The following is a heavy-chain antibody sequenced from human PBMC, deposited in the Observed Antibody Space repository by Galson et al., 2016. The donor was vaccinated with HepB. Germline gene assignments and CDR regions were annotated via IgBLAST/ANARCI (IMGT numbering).Heavy chain of an antibody. J-gene: IGHJ2*01. V-gene: IGHV4-4*02. CDR3: ARGTGDYFWYFDL. CDR2: IHHTGST. Sequence: ETLSLTCAVSGDSINNNHWWNWVRQFPGKGLEWIGEIHHTGSTTYNPSLQSRVAMSLDKSKNEFSLSLKSVTAADTATYYCARGTGDYFWYFDLWGRGRLVVVSS. CDR1: GDSINNNHW. D-gene: IGHD3/OR15-3a*01.